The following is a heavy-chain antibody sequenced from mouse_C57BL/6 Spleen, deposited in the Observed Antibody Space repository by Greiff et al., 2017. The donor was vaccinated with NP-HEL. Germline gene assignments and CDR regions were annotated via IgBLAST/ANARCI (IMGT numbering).Heavy chain of an antibody. V-gene: IGHV1-19*01. D-gene: IGHD1-1*01. Sequence: EVQVVESGPVLVKPGASVKMSCKASGYTFTDYYMNWVKQSHGKSLEWIGVINPYNGGTSYNQKFKGKATLTVDKSSSTAYMELNSLTSEDSAVSYGAREDATERGDYWGQGTTLTVSS. J-gene: IGHJ2*01. CDR2: INPYNGGT. CDR1: GYTFTDYY. CDR3: AREDATERGDY.